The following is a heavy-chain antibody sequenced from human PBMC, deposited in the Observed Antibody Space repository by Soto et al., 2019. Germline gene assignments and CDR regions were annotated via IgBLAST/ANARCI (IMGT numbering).Heavy chain of an antibody. CDR2: ITHSGST. CDR3: GRARYYYDSSGYHWYYYYGMDV. Sequence: PSETLSLTCAAYGGSFSGYYWSWFRKHPGKGLEWIGGITHSGSTTYNPSLKSRVTISVDTSKNRFSLKLSSVTAPDTAVYYCGRARYYYDSSGYHWYYYYGMDVWGQGTTVTVSS. D-gene: IGHD3-22*01. V-gene: IGHV4-34*01. J-gene: IGHJ6*02. CDR1: GGSFSGYY.